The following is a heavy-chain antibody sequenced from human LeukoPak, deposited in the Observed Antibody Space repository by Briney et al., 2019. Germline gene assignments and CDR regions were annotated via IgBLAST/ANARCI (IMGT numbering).Heavy chain of an antibody. Sequence: ASVKVSCKASGYTFTSYYMHWVRQVPGQGLEWMGIINPSGGSTSYAQKFQGRVTMTRDTSTSTVYMELSSLRSEDTAVYYCAREGDYYDSSETTTDAFDIWGQGTMVTVSS. CDR3: AREGDYYDSSETTTDAFDI. CDR2: INPSGGST. D-gene: IGHD3-22*01. V-gene: IGHV1-46*01. J-gene: IGHJ3*02. CDR1: GYTFTSYY.